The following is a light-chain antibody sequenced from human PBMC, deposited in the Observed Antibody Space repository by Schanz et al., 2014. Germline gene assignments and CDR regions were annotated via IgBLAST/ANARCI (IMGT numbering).Light chain of an antibody. CDR3: AAWDDSLSGAL. CDR2: DVG. V-gene: IGLV2-14*01. Sequence: QSALTQPASVSGSPGQSITISCTGTGSDVGGYNYVSWYQQCPGKVPKLLIYDVGNRPSGVSDRFSGSKSGNTASLTISGLQAEDEADYYCAAWDDSLSGALFGGGTKLTVL. J-gene: IGLJ2*01. CDR1: GSDVGGYNY.